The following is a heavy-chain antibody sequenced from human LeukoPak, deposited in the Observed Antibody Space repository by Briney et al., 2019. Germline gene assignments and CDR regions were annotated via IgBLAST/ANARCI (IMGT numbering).Heavy chain of an antibody. J-gene: IGHJ4*02. CDR2: ISSSSTYI. CDR3: AREPNWYFDY. CDR1: GFTFSSYS. Sequence: GGSLRLSCAASGFTFSSYSMNWVRQAPGKGLEWVSFISSSSTYIYYADSVKGRFTISRDNAKNSLYLQMNSLRAEDTAVYYCAREPNWYFDYWGQGTLVTVSS. D-gene: IGHD1-1*01. V-gene: IGHV3-21*01.